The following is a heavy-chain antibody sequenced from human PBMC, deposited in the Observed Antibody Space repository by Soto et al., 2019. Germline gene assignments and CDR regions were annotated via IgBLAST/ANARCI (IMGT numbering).Heavy chain of an antibody. CDR3: ARGGAYYYYYGMDV. CDR2: TYYSGST. V-gene: IGHV4-61*01. J-gene: IGHJ6*02. Sequence: QVQLQESGPGLVKPSETLSLTCTVSGDSVSNGNSYWSRIRQPPGKGLEWIGYTYYSGSTNYNPSLKSRVTISVDTSKNQFSLRLSSVTAADTAVYYCARGGAYYYYYGMDVWGQGTTVTVSS. CDR1: GDSVSNGNSY.